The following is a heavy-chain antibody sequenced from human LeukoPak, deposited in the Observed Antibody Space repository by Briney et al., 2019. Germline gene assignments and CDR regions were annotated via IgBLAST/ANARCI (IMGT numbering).Heavy chain of an antibody. D-gene: IGHD3-22*01. CDR1: VFTFSSYS. V-gene: IGHV3-21*01. J-gene: IGHJ4*02. CDR3: ASHNPFYDSSGFGY. CDR2: ISSSSSYI. Sequence: PGGSLRLSCAASVFTFSSYSMNWVRQAPGKGLEWVSSISSSSSYIYYADSVKGRFTISRDDAKNSLYLQMNSLRAEDTAVYYCASHNPFYDSSGFGYWGQGTLVTVSS.